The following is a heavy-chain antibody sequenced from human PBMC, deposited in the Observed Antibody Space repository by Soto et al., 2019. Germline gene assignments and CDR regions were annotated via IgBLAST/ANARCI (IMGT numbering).Heavy chain of an antibody. V-gene: IGHV3-30*03. CDR1: GFTLTNNG. J-gene: IGHJ4*02. Sequence: QVQLLESGGGVVQPGRSLRLSCVASGFTLTNNGMHWVRQAPGQGLEWVAVISSDGSSKYYGDSVRGRFTISRDNSKNTLFLEMNSLRSEDTAVYYCARGNIYDFWDGYYTHSFDYWGQGTLVTVSS. D-gene: IGHD3-3*01. CDR3: ARGNIYDFWDGYYTHSFDY. CDR2: ISSDGSSK.